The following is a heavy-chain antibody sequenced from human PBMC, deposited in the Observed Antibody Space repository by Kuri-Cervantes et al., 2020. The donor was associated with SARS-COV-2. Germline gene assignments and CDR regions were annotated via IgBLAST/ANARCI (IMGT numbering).Heavy chain of an antibody. CDR3: ARDPTTYGMDV. J-gene: IGHJ6*02. V-gene: IGHV4-38-2*02. D-gene: IGHD1-14*01. CDR1: AYSIRGDYY. CDR2: IYHSGST. Sequence: SQTLSLTCAVSAYSIRGDYYWGWIRQPPGGGLEWIGNIYHSGSTYYNPSLKSRVTISVDTSKNQFSLKLSSVTAADTAVYYCARDPTTYGMDVWGQGTTVTVSS.